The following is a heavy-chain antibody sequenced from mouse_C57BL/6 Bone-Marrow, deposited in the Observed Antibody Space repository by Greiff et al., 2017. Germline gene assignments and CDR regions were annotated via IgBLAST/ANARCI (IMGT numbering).Heavy chain of an antibody. V-gene: IGHV1-69*01. J-gene: IGHJ3*01. CDR3: ATCYSQGSYFAY. Sequence: QVQLQQPGAELVMPGASVTLSCKASGYTFTGYWMHWVKQRPGQGLEWIGAIDPSDSYTNYNQTFKGKATLTVDKSSSTAYMQLRSLTSADSAVYYCATCYSQGSYFAYWGQGTLVTVSA. D-gene: IGHD3-3*01. CDR2: IDPSDSYT. CDR1: GYTFTGYW.